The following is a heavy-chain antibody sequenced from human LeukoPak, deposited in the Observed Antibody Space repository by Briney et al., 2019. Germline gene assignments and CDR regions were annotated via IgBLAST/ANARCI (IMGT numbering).Heavy chain of an antibody. CDR3: ARDLGIAIFGRASYFDY. J-gene: IGHJ4*02. CDR1: GFTFSSYT. CDR2: ISSSSSYI. D-gene: IGHD3-3*01. V-gene: IGHV3-21*01. Sequence: GGSLRLSCAASGFTFSSYTMNWVRQAPGKGLEWVSSISSSSSYIYYADSVKGRFTISRDNAKNSLYLQMNSLRAEDTAVYYCARDLGIAIFGRASYFDYWGQGTLVTVSS.